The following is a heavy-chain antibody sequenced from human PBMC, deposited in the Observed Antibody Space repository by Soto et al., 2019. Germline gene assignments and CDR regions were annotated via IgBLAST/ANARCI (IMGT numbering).Heavy chain of an antibody. CDR3: ARAPHACSSTSCPTYYYYGMDV. CDR1: GFTFSSYA. Sequence: PGGSLRLSCAASGFTFSSYAMHWVRQAPGKGLEGVAVISYDGSNKYYADSVKGRFTISRDNSKNTLYLQMNSLRAEDTAVYYCARAPHACSSTSCPTYYYYGMDVWGQGTTVTVSS. J-gene: IGHJ6*02. V-gene: IGHV3-30-3*01. CDR2: ISYDGSNK. D-gene: IGHD2-2*01.